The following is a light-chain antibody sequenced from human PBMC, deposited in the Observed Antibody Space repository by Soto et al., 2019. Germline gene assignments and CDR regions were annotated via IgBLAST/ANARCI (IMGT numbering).Light chain of an antibody. V-gene: IGKV3-11*01. CDR1: QSVSTSY. Sequence: DIVLTQSLGTLSLSPGDRATLSCRASQSVSTSYLAWYQQKPGQAPRLLIFDASTRATGIPARFSGSGSGTDFTLTISSLEPEDFAVYYCQQRSNWPSITFGQGTRLEIK. CDR3: QQRSNWPSIT. J-gene: IGKJ5*01. CDR2: DAS.